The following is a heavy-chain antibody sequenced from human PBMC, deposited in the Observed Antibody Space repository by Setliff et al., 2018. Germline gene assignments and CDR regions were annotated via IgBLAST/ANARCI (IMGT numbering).Heavy chain of an antibody. CDR1: GYSLTSYW. CDR2: IYPGDSDT. J-gene: IGHJ3*02. Sequence: GESLKISCKGSGYSLTSYWIGWVRQVPGKGLEWMGIIYPGDSDTRYSPSFQGQVTISADKSISTAYLQWSSLKASDTAIYYCARVGPLTDDAFDIWGQGTTVTVSS. V-gene: IGHV5-51*01. D-gene: IGHD1-26*01. CDR3: ARVGPLTDDAFDI.